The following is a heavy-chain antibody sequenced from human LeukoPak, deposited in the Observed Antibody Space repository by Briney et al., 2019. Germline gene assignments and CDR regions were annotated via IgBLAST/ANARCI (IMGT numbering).Heavy chain of an antibody. CDR3: ARDGSGSYYIDGAFDI. J-gene: IGHJ3*02. CDR2: ISSSSSTI. CDR1: GFTLSSYS. Sequence: GGSLRLSCAASGFTLSSYSMNWVRQAPGKGLERVSYISSSSSTIYYADSVKGRFTISRDNAKNSLYLQMNSLRAEDTAVYYCARDGSGSYYIDGAFDIWGQGTMVTVSS. D-gene: IGHD1-26*01. V-gene: IGHV3-48*01.